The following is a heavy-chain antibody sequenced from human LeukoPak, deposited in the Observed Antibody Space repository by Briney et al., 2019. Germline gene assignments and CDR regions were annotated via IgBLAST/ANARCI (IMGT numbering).Heavy chain of an antibody. CDR3: LRGDSRILFDY. Sequence: PGGSLRLSCAASGFTVSSNYMSWVHQAPGKGLEWVSVIYSGGTTYYADSVKGRFTISRDNSKNTLYLQMNSLRAEDTAVYYCLRGDSRILFDYWGQGTLVTVSS. CDR1: GFTVSSNY. J-gene: IGHJ4*02. V-gene: IGHV3-66*01. CDR2: IYSGGTT. D-gene: IGHD2-21*02.